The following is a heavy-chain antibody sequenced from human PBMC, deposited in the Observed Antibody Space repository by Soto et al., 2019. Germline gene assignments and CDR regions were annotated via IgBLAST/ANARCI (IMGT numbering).Heavy chain of an antibody. D-gene: IGHD3-3*01. CDR3: ARNQGRRWEWLLSHFDY. V-gene: IGHV3-48*03. CDR2: ISSSGSTI. Sequence: EVQLVESGGGLVQPGGSLRLSCAASRFTFSSYEMNWVRQAPGKGLEWVSYISSSGSTIYYADSVKGRFTISRDNAKNSLYLQMNSLRAEDTAVYYCARNQGRRWEWLLSHFDYWGQGTLVTVSS. J-gene: IGHJ4*02. CDR1: RFTFSSYE.